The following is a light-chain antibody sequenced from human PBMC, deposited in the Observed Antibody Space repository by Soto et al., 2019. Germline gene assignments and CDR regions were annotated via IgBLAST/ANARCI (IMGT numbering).Light chain of an antibody. V-gene: IGLV6-57*04. CDR1: SGSIASTY. CDR2: EDN. J-gene: IGLJ3*02. Sequence: NFMLTQPHSVSESPGKTVTISCTRSSGSIASTYVQWYQQRPGSAPTTIIYEDNQRPSGVPDRFSGSIDSSSNSASLSISGLKTEDEADYYCHTDDSSTPWVFGGGTKLTVL. CDR3: HTDDSSTPWV.